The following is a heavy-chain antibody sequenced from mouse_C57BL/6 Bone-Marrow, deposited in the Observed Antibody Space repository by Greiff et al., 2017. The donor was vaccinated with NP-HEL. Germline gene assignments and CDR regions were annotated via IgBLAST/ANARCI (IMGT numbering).Heavy chain of an antibody. CDR2: IDPETGGT. Sequence: VQLQQSGAELVRPGASVTLSCKASGYTFTDYEMHWVKQTPVHGLEWIGAIDPETGGTAYNQKFKGKAILTADKSSSTAYMELRSPTSEDSAVYYCTTLNTTQGYFDVWGTGTTVTVSS. D-gene: IGHD1-1*01. J-gene: IGHJ1*03. CDR1: GYTFTDYE. V-gene: IGHV1-15*01. CDR3: TTLNTTQGYFDV.